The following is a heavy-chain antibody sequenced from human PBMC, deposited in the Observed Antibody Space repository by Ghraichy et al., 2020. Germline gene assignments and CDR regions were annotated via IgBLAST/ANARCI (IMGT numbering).Heavy chain of an antibody. J-gene: IGHJ6*02. D-gene: IGHD1-7*01. CDR3: ARADITLELRSYYYYYGMDV. CDR2: IIPIFGTA. V-gene: IGHV1-69*13. CDR1: GGTFSSYA. Sequence: SVKVSCKASGGTFSSYAISWVRQAPGQGLEWMGGIIPIFGTANYAQKFQGRVTITADESTSTAYMELSSLRSEDTAVYYCARADITLELRSYYYYYGMDVWGQGTTVTVSS.